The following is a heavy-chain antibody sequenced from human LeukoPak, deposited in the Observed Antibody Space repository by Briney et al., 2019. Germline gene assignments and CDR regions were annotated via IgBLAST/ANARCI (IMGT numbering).Heavy chain of an antibody. J-gene: IGHJ4*02. CDR1: GFTFSAYW. CDR2: IRQDGDQT. D-gene: IGHD1-14*01. V-gene: IGHV3-7*01. CDR3: AKDLASTGALDL. Sequence: GGSLRLSCAASGFTFSAYWMHWVRQAPGKGLHWLADIRQDGDQTYYADSVKGRFTISRDNAKNSLYLQLNSLRAEDTAVYYCAKDLASTGALDLWGQGTLVTVSS.